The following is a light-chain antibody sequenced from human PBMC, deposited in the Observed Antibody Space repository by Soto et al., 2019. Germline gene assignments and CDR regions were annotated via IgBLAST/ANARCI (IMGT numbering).Light chain of an antibody. CDR1: REVSSN. CDR2: GAS. CDR3: HQYHRWPSWT. J-gene: IGKJ1*01. V-gene: IGKV3-15*01. Sequence: DIVMTQSPATLSVSPGETASLSCRANREVSSNVVWYQHKSGQSPRVLVYGASIRATGVPDRFSGSGSGTEFVLTISGLQADDLAVYYCHQYHRWPSWTFGQGTKVEMK.